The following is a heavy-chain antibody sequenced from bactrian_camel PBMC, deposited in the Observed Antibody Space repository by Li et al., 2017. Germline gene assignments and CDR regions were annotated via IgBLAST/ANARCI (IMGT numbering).Heavy chain of an antibody. V-gene: IGHV3S26*01. J-gene: IGHJ7*01. CDR1: GLSISDYC. D-gene: IGHD1*01. Sequence: VQLVESGGGSVQVGGSLRLSCSVAGLSISDYCMAWFRQPPGKEREGVAALEGVAAISPFGPATHAESVKGRFTISRDNAANMVWLQMNNLKSDDTARYYCTTLPVAGLPVVDYWANGTQVTVS. CDR2: LEGVAAISPFGPA.